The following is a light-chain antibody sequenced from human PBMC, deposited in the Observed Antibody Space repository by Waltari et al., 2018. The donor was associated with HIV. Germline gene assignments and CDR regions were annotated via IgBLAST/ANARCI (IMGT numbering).Light chain of an antibody. CDR3: YSTSDDNVV. Sequence: SYELTQPSSVSVSPGQTARITCSGDKLPEKYARWFQQRPGQAPVLLIYKDTEWPSWISERFSGSSSGTTVTLTITGAQVEDEADYYCYSTSDDNVVFGGGTKLMVL. CDR1: KLPEKY. V-gene: IGLV3-27*01. CDR2: KDT. J-gene: IGLJ2*01.